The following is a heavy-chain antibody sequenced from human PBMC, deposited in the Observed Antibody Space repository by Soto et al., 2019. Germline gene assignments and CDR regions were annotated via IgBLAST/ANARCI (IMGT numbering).Heavy chain of an antibody. CDR1: GGTFSSYA. CDR3: AREIGGGSEGSGYPTGNWFDP. D-gene: IGHD3-3*01. V-gene: IGHV1-69*13. CDR2: IIPIFGTA. J-gene: IGHJ5*02. Sequence: ASVKVSCKASGGTFSSYAISWVRQAPGQGLEWMGGIIPIFGTANYAQKFQGRVTITADESTSTAYMELSSLRSEDTAVYYCAREIGGGSEGSGYPTGNWFDPWGQGTLVTVSS.